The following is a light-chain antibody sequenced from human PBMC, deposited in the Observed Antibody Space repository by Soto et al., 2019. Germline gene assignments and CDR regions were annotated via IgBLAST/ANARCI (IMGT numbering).Light chain of an antibody. CDR3: CSYALSSSYV. V-gene: IGLV2-23*01. CDR1: NGYVGSYSH. J-gene: IGLJ1*01. Sequence: SVRNPAASGVGSPGPSVPLRLPWTNGYVGSYSHVSWYQQHPGKAPRLIIYEGSKRPSGVSHRFSASRSDKTASLTISGLQAEDEAAYYCCSYALSSSYVFGTGTKSPS. CDR2: EGS.